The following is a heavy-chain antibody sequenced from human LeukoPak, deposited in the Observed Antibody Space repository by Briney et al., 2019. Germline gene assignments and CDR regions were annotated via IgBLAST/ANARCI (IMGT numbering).Heavy chain of an antibody. D-gene: IGHD7-27*01. J-gene: IGHJ3*02. CDR1: GGSISSGGYY. CDR2: IYHSGST. Sequence: SETLSLTCTVSGGSISSGGYYWSWIRQPPGKGLEWIGYIYHSGSTNYNPSLKSRVTISVDKSKNQFSLKLSSVTAADTAVYYCASSWVGNAFDIWGQGTMVTVSS. V-gene: IGHV4-30-2*01. CDR3: ASSWVGNAFDI.